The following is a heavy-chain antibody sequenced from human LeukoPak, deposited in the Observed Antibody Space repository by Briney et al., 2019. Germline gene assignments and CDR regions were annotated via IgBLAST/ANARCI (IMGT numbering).Heavy chain of an antibody. Sequence: PGGSLRVSCAASGFTFSDYGMHWVRQAPGKGLEWVAFIRYDGTHKYYADSVKGRFTISGDNSKNTLYLQMNSLRAENTAVYYCARDLRTGGPFDYWGQGTLVTVSS. CDR1: GFTFSDYG. D-gene: IGHD3/OR15-3a*01. CDR2: IRYDGTHK. V-gene: IGHV3-30*02. CDR3: ARDLRTGGPFDY. J-gene: IGHJ4*02.